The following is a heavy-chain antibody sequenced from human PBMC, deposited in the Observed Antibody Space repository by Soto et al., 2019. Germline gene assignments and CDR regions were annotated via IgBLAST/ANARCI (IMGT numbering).Heavy chain of an antibody. Sequence: SETLSLTCTVSGGSVSSSSYYWSWIRQPPGKGLEWIGYISSSGSTNYIPSLKSRVTISVDTSKNQFSLKLSSVTAADTAVYYCATSGIVGATSVDYWGQGTLVAVSS. CDR1: GGSVSSSSYY. CDR2: ISSSGST. J-gene: IGHJ4*02. D-gene: IGHD1-26*01. CDR3: ATSGIVGATSVDY. V-gene: IGHV4-61*01.